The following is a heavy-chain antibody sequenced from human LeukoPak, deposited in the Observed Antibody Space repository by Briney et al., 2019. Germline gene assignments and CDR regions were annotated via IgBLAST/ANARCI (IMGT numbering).Heavy chain of an antibody. CDR2: IGNNGVVI. D-gene: IGHD4-23*01. CDR1: GFPLSGHF. V-gene: IGHV3-48*04. J-gene: IGHJ4*02. CDR3: ARLRNVVNVHWGFFDT. Sequence: PGGSLRLSCAASGFPLSGHFMNWLRQAPGKGLEGVSCIGNNGVVIYDADSVKGRFTISRGNAKNSLCLQMSSLRAEYTAVYLCARLRNVVNVHWGFFDTWGQGAMVTVSS.